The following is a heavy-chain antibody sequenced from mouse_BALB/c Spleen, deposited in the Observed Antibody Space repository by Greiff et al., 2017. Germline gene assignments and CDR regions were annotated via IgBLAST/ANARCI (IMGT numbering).Heavy chain of an antibody. Sequence: EVKLVESGPGLVKPSQSLSLTCSVTGYSITSGYYWNWIRQFPGNKLEWMGYISYDGSNNYNPSLKNRISITRDTSKNQFFLKLNSVTTEDTATYYCARVGGWYFDVWGAGTTVTVSS. CDR3: ARVGGWYFDV. CDR1: GYSITSGYY. J-gene: IGHJ1*01. CDR2: ISYDGSN. V-gene: IGHV3-6*02.